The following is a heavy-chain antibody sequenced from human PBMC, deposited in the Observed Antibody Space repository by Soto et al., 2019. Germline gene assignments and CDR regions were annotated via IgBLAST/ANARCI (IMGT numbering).Heavy chain of an antibody. CDR3: ALTRRSSLLEVAGPGFEY. D-gene: IGHD6-19*01. V-gene: IGHV3-30*03. CDR1: GFTFGVSG. CDR2: LLYEGSEE. J-gene: IGHJ4*02. Sequence: GGSLRLSCATSGFTFGVSGMHWVRQAPGKGLEWLSVLLYEGSEEYHADSVRGRFTISRDNSKSTLFPQMHNLRVEDTGVYYCALTRRSSLLEVAGPGFEYRCQGTLVTVS.